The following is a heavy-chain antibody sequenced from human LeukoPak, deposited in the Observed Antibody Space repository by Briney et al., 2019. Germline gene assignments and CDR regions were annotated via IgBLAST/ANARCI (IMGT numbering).Heavy chain of an antibody. Sequence: GGSLRLSCAPSGFTFSSYSMNWVRQAPGKGLEWVSYISSSRSYIYYADSVKGRFTISRDNAKNTLDLQMNSLRAEDTALYYCARGGSGYCNYWGQGTLVTVSS. J-gene: IGHJ4*02. V-gene: IGHV3-21*01. D-gene: IGHD3-22*01. CDR2: ISSSRSYI. CDR1: GFTFSSYS. CDR3: ARGGSGYCNY.